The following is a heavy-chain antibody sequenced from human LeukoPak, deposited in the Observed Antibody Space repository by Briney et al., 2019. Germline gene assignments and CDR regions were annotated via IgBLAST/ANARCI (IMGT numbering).Heavy chain of an antibody. V-gene: IGHV4-59*01. CDR1: GGSISSNY. CDR2: IYYSGRT. J-gene: IGHJ6*03. CDR3: ASGPDSYMDV. Sequence: PSETLSLTCTISGGSISSNYWSWIRQPPGKGLEWIGYIYYSGRTKNNPSLKSRVTISVDTSKNQFSLKLSSVTAADTAVYYCASGPDSYMDVWGKGTTVTVSS. D-gene: IGHD2-21*01.